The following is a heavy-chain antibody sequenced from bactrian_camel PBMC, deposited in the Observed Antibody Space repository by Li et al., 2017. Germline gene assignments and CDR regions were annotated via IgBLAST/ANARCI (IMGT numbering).Heavy chain of an antibody. D-gene: IGHD5*01. CDR2: IKSGTART. CDR1: GFTFSTYA. Sequence: VQLVESGGGLVQPGGSLRLSCAASGFTFSTYAMNWLRQAPGKGLGWVSTIKSGTARTYYADSVKGRFTISRDNAKNTLYLQLNSLKTEDMAMYYCAKMGGTGWVTGDQYNYWGQGTQVTVS. J-gene: IGHJ4*01. CDR3: AKMGGTGWVTGDQYNY. V-gene: IGHV3S31*01.